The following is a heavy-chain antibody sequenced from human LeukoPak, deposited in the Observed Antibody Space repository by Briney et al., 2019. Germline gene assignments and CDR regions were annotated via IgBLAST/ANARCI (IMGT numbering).Heavy chain of an antibody. J-gene: IGHJ5*02. D-gene: IGHD3-3*01. Sequence: SGTLSLTCAVSGGSISSSNWWSWVRQPPGKGLEWIGEIYHSGSTNYNPSLKSRVTISVDKSKNQFSLKLSSVTAADTAVYYCARQTFDFWSGPNPNWFDPWGQGTLVTVSS. CDR3: ARQTFDFWSGPNPNWFDP. CDR1: GGSISSSNW. CDR2: IYHSGST. V-gene: IGHV4-4*02.